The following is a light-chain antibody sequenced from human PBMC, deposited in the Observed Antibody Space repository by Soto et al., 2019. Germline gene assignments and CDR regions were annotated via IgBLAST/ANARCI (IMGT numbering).Light chain of an antibody. V-gene: IGKV3-20*01. J-gene: IGKJ2*01. CDR1: ESISRDY. CDR2: GAS. Sequence: EIVLTQSPGTLSLSPGHRATLSCRASESISRDYLAWYQQRLGQAPRLLIYGASSGATGIPDRFSGSGSGTDVTLNISRLEPEDFAIYYCQQYGGVPYTFGQGTKLEIK. CDR3: QQYGGVPYT.